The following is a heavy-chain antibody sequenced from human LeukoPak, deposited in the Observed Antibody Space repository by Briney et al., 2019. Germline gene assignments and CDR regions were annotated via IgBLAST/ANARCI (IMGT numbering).Heavy chain of an antibody. CDR3: ARGTLELHYYYMDV. J-gene: IGHJ6*03. V-gene: IGHV1-8*01. Sequence: ASVKVSCKASGYTFTSYDINWVRKAPGQGLEWMGWMNPNSGNTGYAQKFQGRVTMTRNTSISTAYMELSSLRSEDTAVYYCARGTLELHYYYMDVWGKGTTVTVSS. CDR2: MNPNSGNT. D-gene: IGHD1-7*01. CDR1: GYTFTSYD.